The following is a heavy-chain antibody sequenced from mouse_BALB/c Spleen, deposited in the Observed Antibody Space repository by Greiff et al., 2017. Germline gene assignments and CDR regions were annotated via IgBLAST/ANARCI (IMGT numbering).Heavy chain of an antibody. CDR1: GFTFSSYG. Sequence: EVHLVESGGDLVKPGGSLKLSCAASGFTFSSYGMSWVRQTPDKRLEWVATISSGGSYTYYPDSVKGRFTISRDNAKNTLYLQMSSLKSEDTAMYYCARHGYGNYDDYAMDYWGQGTSVTVSS. D-gene: IGHD2-10*02. J-gene: IGHJ4*01. CDR3: ARHGYGNYDDYAMDY. CDR2: ISSGGSYT. V-gene: IGHV5-6*01.